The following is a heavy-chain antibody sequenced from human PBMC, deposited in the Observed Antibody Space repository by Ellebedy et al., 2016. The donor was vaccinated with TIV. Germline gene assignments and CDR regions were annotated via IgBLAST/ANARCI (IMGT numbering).Heavy chain of an antibody. CDR2: IYQDGSAQ. CDR1: GFSFRSYW. V-gene: IGHV3-7*01. CDR3: ARRGSYGDYAVQVNSWFDR. D-gene: IGHD4-17*01. Sequence: PGGSLRLSCVASGFSFRSYWMSWVRQAPGKGLEWVANIYQDGSAQYYADSVKGRFTISKDNAKNSLFLQMNSLRVEGTAVYYCARRGSYGDYAVQVNSWFDRWGRGTLVSVSS. J-gene: IGHJ5*02.